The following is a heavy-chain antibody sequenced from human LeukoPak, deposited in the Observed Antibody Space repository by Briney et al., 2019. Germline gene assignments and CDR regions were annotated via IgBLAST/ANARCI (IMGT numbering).Heavy chain of an antibody. Sequence: GGSLRLSCAASGFTFSSYAMHWVRQAPGKGLEWVAVISYDGSNKYYADSVKGRFTISRDNSKNTLYLQMNSLRAEDTAVYYRARVYGVGYFDYRGQGTLVTVSS. V-gene: IGHV3-30*04. CDR2: ISYDGSNK. CDR3: ARVYGVGYFDY. J-gene: IGHJ4*02. D-gene: IGHD4-17*01. CDR1: GFTFSSYA.